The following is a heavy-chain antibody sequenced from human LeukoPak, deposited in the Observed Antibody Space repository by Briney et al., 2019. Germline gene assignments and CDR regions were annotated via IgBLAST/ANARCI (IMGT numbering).Heavy chain of an antibody. V-gene: IGHV3-23*01. CDR2: ISGSGGST. J-gene: IGHJ6*03. Sequence: GRSLRLSCAASGFTFSSYAMSWVRQAPGKGLEWVSAISGSGGSTYYADAVKGRFTISRDNSKNTLYLQMNSLRAEDTAVYYCAKKRAQNYYYYYMDVWGKGTTVTVSS. CDR3: AKKRAQNYYYYYMDV. CDR1: GFTFSSYA.